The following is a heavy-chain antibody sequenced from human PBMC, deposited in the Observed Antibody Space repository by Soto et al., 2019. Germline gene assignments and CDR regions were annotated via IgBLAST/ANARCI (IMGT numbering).Heavy chain of an antibody. D-gene: IGHD3-3*01. Sequence: EVQLVESGGGLVQPGGSLRLSCAASGFTFSSYWMHWVRQAPGKGLVWVSRINSDGSSTSYADSVKGRFTISRDNAQNTLYLQMNSLRAEDTAVYYCARGGDLNNWFDPWGQGTLVTVSS. CDR3: ARGGDLNNWFDP. V-gene: IGHV3-74*01. CDR2: INSDGSST. CDR1: GFTFSSYW. J-gene: IGHJ5*02.